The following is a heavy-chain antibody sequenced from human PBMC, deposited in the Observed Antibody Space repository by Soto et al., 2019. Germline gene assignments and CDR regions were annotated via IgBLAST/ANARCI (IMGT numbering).Heavy chain of an antibody. CDR3: TTQSPIGAAYAFDI. CDR2: IKSKTDGGTT. J-gene: IGHJ3*02. Sequence: GGSLRLSCAASGFTFSNAWMRWVRQAPGKGLEWVGRIKSKTDGGTTDYAAPVKGRFTISRDDSKNTLYLQMNSLKTEDTAVYYCTTQSPIGAAYAFDIWGQGTMVTVSS. CDR1: GFTFSNAW. V-gene: IGHV3-15*01. D-gene: IGHD2-15*01.